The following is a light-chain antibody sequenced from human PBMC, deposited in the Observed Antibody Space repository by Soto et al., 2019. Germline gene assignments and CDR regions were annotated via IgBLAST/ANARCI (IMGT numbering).Light chain of an antibody. V-gene: IGKV1-5*01. Sequence: DIEMTQAPSTLSASVGDTITITCRASPTSSYWLAWYQHKPGKVPRLLIFDASKLVSGVPSRFNGCGSGSDFTLTISTLQPDDSATYSCQQDYSHSQTFGQGTKGEIK. CDR3: QQDYSHSQT. CDR1: PTSSYW. CDR2: DAS. J-gene: IGKJ1*01.